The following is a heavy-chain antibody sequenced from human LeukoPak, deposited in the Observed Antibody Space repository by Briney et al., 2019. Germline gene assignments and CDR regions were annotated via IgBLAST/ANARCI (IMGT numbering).Heavy chain of an antibody. V-gene: IGHV1-18*01. Sequence: ASVKVSCKASGYSFSNYGISWVRQAPGQGLEWMGWISAYDGNKKNAQKFQGRVTMTTDTTTSTAYMELRSLRSDDTAVYYCARVQGLVGFYCGMDVWGQGTTVTVSS. J-gene: IGHJ6*02. D-gene: IGHD1-26*01. CDR1: GYSFSNYG. CDR3: ARVQGLVGFYCGMDV. CDR2: ISAYDGNK.